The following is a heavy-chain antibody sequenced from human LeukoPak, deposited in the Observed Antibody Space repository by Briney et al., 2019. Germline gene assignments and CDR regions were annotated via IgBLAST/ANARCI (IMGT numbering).Heavy chain of an antibody. Sequence: ASVKVSCKASGYTFTSYYMHWVRQAPGQGLEWMGWINPNSGGTNYAQKFQGRVTMTRDTSISTAYMELSRLRSDDTAVYYCAREKVDSAAFDIWGQGTMVTVSS. J-gene: IGHJ3*02. CDR3: AREKVDSAAFDI. CDR1: GYTFTSYY. D-gene: IGHD3-22*01. CDR2: INPNSGGT. V-gene: IGHV1-2*02.